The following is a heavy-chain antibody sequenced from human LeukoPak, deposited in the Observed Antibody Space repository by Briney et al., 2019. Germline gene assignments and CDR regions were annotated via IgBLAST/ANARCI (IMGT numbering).Heavy chain of an antibody. CDR3: AREEVNCGGDCLDY. Sequence: PGGSLRLSCVASGFTFSSYELNWVRQAPGKGLEWVSYIPSSGSAIYYADSVKGRFTVSRDNAKNSLYLQMNSLRDEDTAVYYCAREEVNCGGDCLDYWGQGSQVTVSS. CDR2: IPSSGSAI. D-gene: IGHD2-21*02. J-gene: IGHJ4*02. CDR1: GFTFSSYE. V-gene: IGHV3-48*03.